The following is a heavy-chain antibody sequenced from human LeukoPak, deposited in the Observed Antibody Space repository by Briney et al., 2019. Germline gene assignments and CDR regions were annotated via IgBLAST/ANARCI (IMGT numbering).Heavy chain of an antibody. J-gene: IGHJ5*02. V-gene: IGHV4-61*02. CDR1: GGSISGNSYY. CDR2: IYTSGST. CDR3: ARLRGATVAHNWFDP. D-gene: IGHD6-19*01. Sequence: SETLSLTCTVSGGSISGNSYYWSWIRQPAGKGLEWIGRIYTSGSTDCNPSLKSRVTISKDASKNEFSLRLSSVTAADTAVYYCARLRGATVAHNWFDPWGQGTLVTVSS.